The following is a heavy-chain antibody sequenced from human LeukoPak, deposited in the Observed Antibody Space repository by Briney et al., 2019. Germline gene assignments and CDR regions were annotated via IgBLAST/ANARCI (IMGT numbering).Heavy chain of an antibody. CDR1: GYSFTSYW. V-gene: IGHV5-51*01. CDR2: IYPGDSDT. J-gene: IGHJ6*04. Sequence: GESLKISCKGSGYSFTSYWIGWVRQMPGKGLEWMGIIYPGDSDTRYSRSFQGQVTISADKSISTAYLQWSSLKASDTAMYYCARDIVVVPAAMGRGYYCGMDVWGKGTTVTVSS. CDR3: ARDIVVVPAAMGRGYYCGMDV. D-gene: IGHD2-2*01.